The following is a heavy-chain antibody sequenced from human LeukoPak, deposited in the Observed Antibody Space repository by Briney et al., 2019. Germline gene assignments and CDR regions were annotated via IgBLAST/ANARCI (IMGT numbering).Heavy chain of an antibody. V-gene: IGHV1-8*03. CDR1: GYTFTTYD. J-gene: IGHJ4*02. CDR3: ARVAESIDY. D-gene: IGHD6-19*01. CDR2: MNPNSGYT. Sequence: GASVKVSCKASGYTFTTYDINWVRQATGQGLERMGWMNPNSGYTGYAQKFQGRVTITRDTSISTAYMELSSLRSEDTAVYYCARVAESIDYWGQGTLVTVSS.